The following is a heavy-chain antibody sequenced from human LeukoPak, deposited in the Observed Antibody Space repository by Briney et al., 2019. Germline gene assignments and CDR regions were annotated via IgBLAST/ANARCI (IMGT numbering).Heavy chain of an antibody. CDR1: GGSFSDYY. CDR2: INHSGST. CDR3: ARVELWEYSGIQDWYFDL. J-gene: IGHJ2*01. Sequence: PSETLSLTCAVYGGSFSDYYWSWIRQPPGKGLEWIGEINHSGSTNYNPSLKSRLTISVDMSKKQFFLRLSSVTAADTAVYYCARVELWEYSGIQDWYFDLWGRGTLVTVSS. V-gene: IGHV4-34*01. D-gene: IGHD1-26*01.